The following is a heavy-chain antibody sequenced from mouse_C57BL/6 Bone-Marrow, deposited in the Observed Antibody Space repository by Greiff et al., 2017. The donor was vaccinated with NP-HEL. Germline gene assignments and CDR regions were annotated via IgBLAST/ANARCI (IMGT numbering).Heavy chain of an antibody. D-gene: IGHD2-4*01. CDR1: GYTFTDYE. Sequence: VQLQQSGAELVRPGASVTLSCKASGYTFTDYEMHWVKQTPVHGLEWIGAIDPETGGTAYNQKFKGKAILTADKSSSTAYMELRSLTSEDSAVYDCTRWRLRRWFAYWGQGTLVTVSA. V-gene: IGHV1-15*01. J-gene: IGHJ3*01. CDR2: IDPETGGT. CDR3: TRWRLRRWFAY.